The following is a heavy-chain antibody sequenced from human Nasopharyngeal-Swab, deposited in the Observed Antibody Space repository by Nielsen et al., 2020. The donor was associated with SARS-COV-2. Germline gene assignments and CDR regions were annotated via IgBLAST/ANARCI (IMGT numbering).Heavy chain of an antibody. CDR2: INHSGNT. V-gene: IGHV4-34*01. CDR3: ARGRRVVRGVIITNYYYYYYMDV. J-gene: IGHJ6*03. Sequence: WIRQPPGKGLEWIGEINHSGNTNYNPSLKSRVTISVDTSKNQFSLKLRSVTAADTAVYYCARGRRVVRGVIITNYYYYYYMDVWGKGTTVTVSS. D-gene: IGHD3-10*01.